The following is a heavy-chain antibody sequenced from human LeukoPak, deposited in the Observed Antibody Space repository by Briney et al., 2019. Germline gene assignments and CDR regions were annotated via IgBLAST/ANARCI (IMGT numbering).Heavy chain of an antibody. Sequence: GGSLRLSCAASGFTFSSYWMHWVRQAPGKGLVWVSRINSDGSSTSYADSVKGRFTISRDNAKNTLYLQMNSLRAEDTAVYYCARAVPGYSSGWYTDYWGQGTLVTVSS. CDR1: GFTFSSYW. D-gene: IGHD6-19*01. CDR2: INSDGSST. J-gene: IGHJ4*02. V-gene: IGHV3-74*01. CDR3: ARAVPGYSSGWYTDY.